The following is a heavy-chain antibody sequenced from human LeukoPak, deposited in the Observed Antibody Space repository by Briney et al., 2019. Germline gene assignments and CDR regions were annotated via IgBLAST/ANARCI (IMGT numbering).Heavy chain of an antibody. D-gene: IGHD3-16*01. J-gene: IGHJ4*02. V-gene: IGHV1-69*13. CDR2: IIPIFGTA. Sequence: ASVKVSCKASGYTFTSYGISWVRQAPGQGLEWMGGIIPIFGTANYAQKFQGRVTITADESTSTAYMELSSLRSEDTAVYYCARDSRSEVMITFGGVPEYYFDYWGQGTLVTVSS. CDR1: GYTFTSYG. CDR3: ARDSRSEVMITFGGVPEYYFDY.